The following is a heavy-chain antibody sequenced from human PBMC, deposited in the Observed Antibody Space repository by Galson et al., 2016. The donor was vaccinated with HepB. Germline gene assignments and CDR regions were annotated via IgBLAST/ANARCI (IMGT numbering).Heavy chain of an antibody. CDR3: ARDGSPGVVPTGSFDF. D-gene: IGHD1-1*01. Sequence: SLRLSCAASGFTFSNDAMHWVRQAPGKGLEWVAVIWYDGSNKNYVDSVKGRFTISRDNSKSMLYLQMNSLRDEDTAVYYCARDGSPGVVPTGSFDFWAQGTLVTVSS. CDR1: GFTFSNDA. CDR2: IWYDGSNK. J-gene: IGHJ4*02. V-gene: IGHV3-33*01.